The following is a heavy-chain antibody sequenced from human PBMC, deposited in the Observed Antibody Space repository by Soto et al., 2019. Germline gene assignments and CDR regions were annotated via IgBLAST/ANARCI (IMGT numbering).Heavy chain of an antibody. D-gene: IGHD1-26*01. CDR3: AGEYGGSRVFDY. CDR1: AYSFTNYF. J-gene: IGHJ4*02. CDR2: INPSADTT. V-gene: IGHV1-46*01. Sequence: QVQLVQSGAEVNKPGASVKVSCKTSAYSFTNYFIHWVRQAPGQGLEWLGIINPSADTTNYAHKFKGRVTVTRDTCTSTVYMEFRSLSSEDTAVYFCAGEYGGSRVFDYWGQGTLVTVSS.